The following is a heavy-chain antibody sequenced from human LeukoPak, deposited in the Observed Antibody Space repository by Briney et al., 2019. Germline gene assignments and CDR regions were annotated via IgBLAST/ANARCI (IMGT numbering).Heavy chain of an antibody. CDR2: INPNSGGT. D-gene: IGHD2-15*01. Sequence: ASVKVSCKASGYTFTDYYIHWVRQAPGQGLEWMGWINPNSGGTNYAQKFQGRVTMTRDTSISTAYMELSRLRSDDTVVYYCASSTDIVVVVAATGAFDIWGQGTMVTVSS. J-gene: IGHJ3*02. CDR1: GYTFTDYY. CDR3: ASSTDIVVVVAATGAFDI. V-gene: IGHV1-2*02.